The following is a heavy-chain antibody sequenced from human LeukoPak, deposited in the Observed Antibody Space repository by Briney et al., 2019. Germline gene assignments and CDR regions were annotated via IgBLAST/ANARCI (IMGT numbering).Heavy chain of an antibody. CDR2: ISGSVGST. J-gene: IGHJ4*02. CDR3: AKVRFPVAAAVHFDY. D-gene: IGHD6-13*01. CDR1: GVTLSSYA. Sequence: GGSLRLSCAASGVTLSSYAMSWGRHAPGEGLGWVSAISGSVGSTYYAASVKGRFTISRDNSKNTLYLQMNSLRAEDTAVYYCAKVRFPVAAAVHFDYWGQGTLVTVSS. V-gene: IGHV3-23*01.